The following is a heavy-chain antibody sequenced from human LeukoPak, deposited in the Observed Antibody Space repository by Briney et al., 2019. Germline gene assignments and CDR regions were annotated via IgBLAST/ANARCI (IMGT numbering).Heavy chain of an antibody. CDR3: ARDPPYSSSWYSDY. D-gene: IGHD6-13*01. Sequence: AGGSLRLSCAASGFTFSSYAMSWVRQAPGKGLVWVSRINGDGSSTSYADSVKGRFTISRDNAKNTLYLQMNSLRAEDTAVYYCARDPPYSSSWYSDYWGQGTLVTVSS. V-gene: IGHV3-74*01. J-gene: IGHJ4*02. CDR1: GFTFSSYA. CDR2: INGDGSST.